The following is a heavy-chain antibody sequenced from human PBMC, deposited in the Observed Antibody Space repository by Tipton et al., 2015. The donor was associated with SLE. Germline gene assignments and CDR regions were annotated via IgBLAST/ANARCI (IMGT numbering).Heavy chain of an antibody. CDR2: ISYDGSNA. J-gene: IGHJ4*02. CDR1: GFTFSIHA. CDR3: ARGEEQLPLGY. D-gene: IGHD6-13*01. Sequence: SLRLSCAASGFTFSIHAMHGVRQAPGKGLGWVSVISYDGSNAYYADSVKGRFTISRDSFKNTLYLQMNSLRDEDTALYYCARGEEQLPLGYWGQGTLVTVSS. V-gene: IGHV3-30*04.